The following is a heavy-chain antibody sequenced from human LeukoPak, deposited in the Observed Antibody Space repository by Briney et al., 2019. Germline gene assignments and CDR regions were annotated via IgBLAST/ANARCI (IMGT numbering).Heavy chain of an antibody. D-gene: IGHD2-2*01. J-gene: IGHJ6*02. V-gene: IGHV4-34*01. CDR3: ARDVVVVPAAIHYGMTS. CDR2: INHSGRT. CDR1: GGSFSDYF. Sequence: SETLSLTCAAYGGSFSDYFWGWIRQPPGKGLEWIGEINHSGRTYYNPSLKSRVTISVDTSKNQFSLNLSSVTAADTAVYYCARDVVVVPAAIHYGMTSGAKGPRSPSP.